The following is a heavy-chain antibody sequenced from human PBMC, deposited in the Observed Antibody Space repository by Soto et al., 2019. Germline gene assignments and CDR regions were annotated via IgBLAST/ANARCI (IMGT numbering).Heavy chain of an antibody. CDR2: INPNSGGT. J-gene: IGHJ4*02. CDR1: GYTFTGYY. D-gene: IGHD3-3*01. V-gene: IGHV1-2*02. Sequence: ASVKVSCKASGYTFTGYYMHWVRLAPGQRLEWMGWINPNSGGTNYAQKFQGRVTMTRDTSISTAYMELSRLRSDDTAVYYCARFPTSGYPYYFDYWGQGTLVTV. CDR3: ARFPTSGYPYYFDY.